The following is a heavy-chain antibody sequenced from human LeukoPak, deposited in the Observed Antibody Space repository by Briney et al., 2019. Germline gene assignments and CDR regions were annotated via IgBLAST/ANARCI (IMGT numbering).Heavy chain of an antibody. V-gene: IGHV3-53*01. CDR3: AREYSSSGGFDY. Sequence: GGSLRLSCAASGFTFSSYAMSWVRQAPGKGLEWVSVIYSGGSTYYADSVKGRFTISRDNSKNTLYLQMNSLRAEDTAVYYCAREYSSSGGFDYWGQGTLVTVSS. J-gene: IGHJ4*02. CDR2: IYSGGST. D-gene: IGHD6-6*01. CDR1: GFTFSSYA.